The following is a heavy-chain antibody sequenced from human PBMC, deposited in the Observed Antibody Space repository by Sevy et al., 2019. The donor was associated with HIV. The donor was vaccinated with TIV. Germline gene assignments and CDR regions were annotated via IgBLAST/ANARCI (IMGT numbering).Heavy chain of an antibody. D-gene: IGHD2-2*02. J-gene: IGHJ5*02. CDR1: GGTFSSYA. CDR3: ARNPTHCSSTSCYTGWFDP. V-gene: IGHV1-69*13. Sequence: ASVKVSCKASGGTFSSYAISWVRQAPGQGLEWMGGIIPIFGTANYAQKFQGRVTITADESTSTAYMELSSLRSEDTAVYYCARNPTHCSSTSCYTGWFDPWGQGTLVTVSS. CDR2: IIPIFGTA.